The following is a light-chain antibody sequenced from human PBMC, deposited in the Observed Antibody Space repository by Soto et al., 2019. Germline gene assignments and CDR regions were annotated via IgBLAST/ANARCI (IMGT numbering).Light chain of an antibody. CDR1: QSVSSH. V-gene: IGKV3-11*01. CDR3: QQRSNWPLIT. J-gene: IGKJ5*01. CDR2: DAS. Sequence: EIVFTQSPATLSLSPGERATLSCRASQSVSSHLAWYQQKPGQAPRLLIYDASNRATGIPARFSGSGSGTDFTLTISSLEPEDFAVYYCQQRSNWPLITFGQGTRLEI.